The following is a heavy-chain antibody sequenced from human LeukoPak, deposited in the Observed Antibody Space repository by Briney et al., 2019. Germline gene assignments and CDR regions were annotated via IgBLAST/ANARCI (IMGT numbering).Heavy chain of an antibody. Sequence: GGSLRLSCAASGFTFSSYAMSWVRQAPGKGLEWVSAISCRGGSTYYADSVKGRFTISRDNAKNSLCLQMSSLRAEDTAVYYCATNPPFYDGDFDYWGQGTLVTVSS. V-gene: IGHV3-23*01. J-gene: IGHJ4*02. CDR1: GFTFSSYA. D-gene: IGHD2/OR15-2a*01. CDR3: ATNPPFYDGDFDY. CDR2: ISCRGGST.